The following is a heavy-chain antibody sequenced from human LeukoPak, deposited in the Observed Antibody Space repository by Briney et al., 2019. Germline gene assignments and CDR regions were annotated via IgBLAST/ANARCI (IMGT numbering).Heavy chain of an antibody. CDR3: ARDGGSYSDIAEYFQR. D-gene: IGHD4-17*01. V-gene: IGHV4-61*01. J-gene: IGHJ1*01. Sequence: PSETLSLTCTVSGGSVSSGPYYWSWIRQPPGKGLEWIGYIYHSGNTNYNPSLKSRVTISVDRSKNQFSLKLSSVTAADTAVYYCARDGGSYSDIAEYFQRWGQGTLVTVSS. CDR2: IYHSGNT. CDR1: GGSVSSGPYY.